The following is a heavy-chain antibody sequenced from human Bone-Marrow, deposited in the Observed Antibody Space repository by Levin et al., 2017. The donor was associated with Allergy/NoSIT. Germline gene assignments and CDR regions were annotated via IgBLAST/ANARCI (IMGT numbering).Heavy chain of an antibody. V-gene: IGHV3-72*01. D-gene: IGHD3-16*01. CDR1: GFTLSDYH. Sequence: GESLKISCAASGFTLSDYHMDWVRQAPGKGLEWVGRTRSKRKKYTTEYAASVKGRITVSRDDSKNSVFLQMSSLKTEDTAVYYCVRDGGDFSHTAFDIWGQGTMVTVSS. CDR2: TRSKRKKYTT. J-gene: IGHJ3*02. CDR3: VRDGGDFSHTAFDI.